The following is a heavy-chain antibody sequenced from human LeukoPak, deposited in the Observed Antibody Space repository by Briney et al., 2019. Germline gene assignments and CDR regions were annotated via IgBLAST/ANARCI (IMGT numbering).Heavy chain of an antibody. V-gene: IGHV3-23*01. CDR1: GFTFTSYS. J-gene: IGHJ4*02. D-gene: IGHD3-3*01. CDR2: INDNGGST. Sequence: GGSLRLSCAASGFTFTSYSMNWVRQAPGKGLEWVSVINDNGGSTYYADSVKGRFTISRDNFKNTLYLQMNSLRAEDTAVYYCAKDRVERGVVTFDYWGQGSLVTVSS. CDR3: AKDRVERGVVTFDY.